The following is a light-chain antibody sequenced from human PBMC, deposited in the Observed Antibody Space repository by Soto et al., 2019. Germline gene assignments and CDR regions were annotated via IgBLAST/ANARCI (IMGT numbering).Light chain of an antibody. Sequence: DIVMTQSPDSLAVSLGERATINCKSSPSVLYSSNNKHYLGWYQPKPGQPPKLLIYWASTRESGVPDRFSGSGSGTDFTLTISSVQAEDVAVYSCQQYFSIPWTFGQGTKVEIK. CDR2: WAS. CDR1: PSVLYSSNNKHY. CDR3: QQYFSIPWT. V-gene: IGKV4-1*01. J-gene: IGKJ1*01.